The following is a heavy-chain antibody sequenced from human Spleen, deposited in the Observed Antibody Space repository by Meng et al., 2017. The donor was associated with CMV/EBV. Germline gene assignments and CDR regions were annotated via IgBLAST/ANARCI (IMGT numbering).Heavy chain of an antibody. Sequence: GGSLRLSCAASGFTFTRYGLHWVRQAPGKALEWLAVVSFDGTNIFYADSVKGRFTISRDNSRNTLYLQMNSLRAADTAMYYCGRGGGYCSTTSCHGVDYWGQGTLVTVSS. V-gene: IGHV3-30*04. CDR3: GRGGGYCSTTSCHGVDY. CDR1: GFTFTRYG. CDR2: VSFDGTNI. J-gene: IGHJ4*02. D-gene: IGHD2-2*01.